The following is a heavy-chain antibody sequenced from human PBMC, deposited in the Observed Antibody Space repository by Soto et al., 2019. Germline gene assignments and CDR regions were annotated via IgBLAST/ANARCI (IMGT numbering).Heavy chain of an antibody. J-gene: IGHJ3*02. CDR1: GDTYTMYY. CDR2: FNPSGGVT. D-gene: IGHD6-19*01. V-gene: IGHV1-46*01. Sequence: ASVNVSFKACGDTYTMYYIHVLLQAPLQGVVWMGTFNPSGGVTFYAQKFHGRVTMTWDTSTSTVYMGLSSLRSEDTAAYYCARGEKIAVDGPISVFDIWGQGTLVTVSS. CDR3: ARGEKIAVDGPISVFDI.